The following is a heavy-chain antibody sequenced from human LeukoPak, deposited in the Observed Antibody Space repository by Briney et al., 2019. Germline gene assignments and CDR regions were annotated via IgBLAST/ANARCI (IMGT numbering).Heavy chain of an antibody. V-gene: IGHV3-48*03. CDR1: GFTFSSYE. CDR3: ARGGNTYLLPFDY. J-gene: IGHJ4*02. CDR2: ISSSGSTI. D-gene: IGHD1/OR15-1a*01. Sequence: GGSLRLSCAASGFTFSSYEMNWVRQAPGKGLGWVSYISSSGSTIYYADSVKGRFTISRDNAKNSLYLQMNSLRAVDTADYYCARGGNTYLLPFDYWGQGTLVTVSS.